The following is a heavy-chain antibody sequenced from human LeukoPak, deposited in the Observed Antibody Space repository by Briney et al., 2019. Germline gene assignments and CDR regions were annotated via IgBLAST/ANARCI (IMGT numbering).Heavy chain of an antibody. Sequence: SETPSLTCTVSGGSISSGGYYWSWIRQHPGKGLEWIGYIYYSGSTYYNPSLKSRVTISVDTSKNQFSLKLSSVTAADTAVYYCARVYYGSGSYYNLFDYWGQGTLVTVSS. CDR1: GGSISSGGYY. CDR2: IYYSGST. J-gene: IGHJ4*02. CDR3: ARVYYGSGSYYNLFDY. D-gene: IGHD3-10*01. V-gene: IGHV4-31*03.